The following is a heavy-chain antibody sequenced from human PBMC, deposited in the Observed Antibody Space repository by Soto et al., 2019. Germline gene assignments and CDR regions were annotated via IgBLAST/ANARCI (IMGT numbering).Heavy chain of an antibody. Sequence: EVQLLESGGGLVQPGGSLRLSCAASGFSFSSYAMSWVRQAPGKGLEWVSVISGSGGTDYADSVKGRFTISRDNSKSTLYLRMNNLRADDTAVYYCAKGASYGSRNYPLDPWGQGTLVTVSS. CDR3: AKGASYGSRNYPLDP. CDR1: GFSFSSYA. J-gene: IGHJ5*02. V-gene: IGHV3-23*01. D-gene: IGHD3-10*01. CDR2: ISGSGGT.